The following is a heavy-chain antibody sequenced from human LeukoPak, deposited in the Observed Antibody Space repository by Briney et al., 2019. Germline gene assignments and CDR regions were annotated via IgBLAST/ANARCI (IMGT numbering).Heavy chain of an antibody. CDR2: IGSGADT. CDR1: GFAFSSYA. CDR3: AKDWSCDY. Sequence: PGGSLRLSCAASGFAFSSYAMTWVRQAPGKGLEWVSAIGSGADTHYADSVKGWFTISRDNSKNSLYLQMNSLRAEDTAIYYCAKDWSCDYWGQGTLVTVSS. J-gene: IGHJ4*02. D-gene: IGHD3-10*01. V-gene: IGHV3-23*01.